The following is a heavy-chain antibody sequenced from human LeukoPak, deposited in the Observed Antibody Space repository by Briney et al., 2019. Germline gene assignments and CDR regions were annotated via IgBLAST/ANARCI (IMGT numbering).Heavy chain of an antibody. J-gene: IGHJ5*02. CDR3: ARDVCSSTSCYALLIDP. D-gene: IGHD2-2*01. V-gene: IGHV4-39*07. CDR2: IYYSGST. Sequence: PSETLSLTCTVSGGSISSSSYYWGWIRQPPGKGLEWIGSIYYSGSTYYNPSLKSRVTISVDTSKNQFSLKLSSVTAADTAVYYCARDVCSSTSCYALLIDPWGQGALVTVSS. CDR1: GGSISSSSYY.